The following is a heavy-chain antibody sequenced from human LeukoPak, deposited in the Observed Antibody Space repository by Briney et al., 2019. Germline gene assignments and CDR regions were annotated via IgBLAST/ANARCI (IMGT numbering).Heavy chain of an antibody. CDR2: ISGSGGST. D-gene: IGHD6-13*01. J-gene: IGHJ4*02. V-gene: IGHV3-23*01. CDR1: GFTFSSYA. Sequence: GWSLRLSCAASGFTFSSYAMSWVRQAPGKGLEGVSAISGSGGSTYYADSVKGRFTISRDNFKNPLYLQMISLRDEDTAVYYCAKDTGYLDYWGQGTLVTVSS. CDR3: AKDTGYLDY.